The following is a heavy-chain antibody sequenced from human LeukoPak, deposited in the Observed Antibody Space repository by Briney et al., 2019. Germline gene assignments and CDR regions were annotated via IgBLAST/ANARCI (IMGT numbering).Heavy chain of an antibody. CDR2: INPNSGGT. CDR3: ARGSSWSTFGMDV. Sequence: ASVKVSCKASGYTFTGYYMHWVRQAPGQGLDWVGWINPNSGGTNYAQKFQGRVTMTRDTSISTAYMELSRLRSDDTAVYYCARGSSWSTFGMDVWGKGTTVTVSS. D-gene: IGHD6-13*01. CDR1: GYTFTGYY. V-gene: IGHV1-2*02. J-gene: IGHJ6*04.